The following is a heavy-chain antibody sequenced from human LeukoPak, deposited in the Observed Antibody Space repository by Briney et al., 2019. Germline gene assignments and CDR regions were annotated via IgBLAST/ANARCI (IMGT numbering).Heavy chain of an antibody. D-gene: IGHD2-21*02. CDR1: GGSLSGYY. V-gene: IGHV4-34*01. CDR3: AMSSLTS. J-gene: IGHJ5*02. Sequence: SETLSLTCAVYGGSLSGYYWTWIRQPPGKGLEWIGDINHGGSAVYNPSLKSRVIISVDRSKNQFSLKLTSMTAADTAVYYCAMSSLTSWGQGTLVTVSS. CDR2: INHGGSA.